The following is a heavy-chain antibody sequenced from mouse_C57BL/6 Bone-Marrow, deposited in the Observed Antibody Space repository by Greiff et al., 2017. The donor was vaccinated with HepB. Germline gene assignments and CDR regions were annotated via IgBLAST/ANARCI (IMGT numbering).Heavy chain of an antibody. V-gene: IGHV1-22*01. Sequence: VHVKQSGPELVKPGASVKMSCKASGYTFTDYNMHWVKQSHGKSLEWIGYINPNNGGTSYNQKFKGKATLTVNKSSSTAYMELRSLTSEDSAVYYCAKLGRGDFDYWGQGTTLTVSS. J-gene: IGHJ2*01. CDR3: AKLGRGDFDY. CDR1: GYTFTDYN. CDR2: INPNNGGT. D-gene: IGHD4-1*01.